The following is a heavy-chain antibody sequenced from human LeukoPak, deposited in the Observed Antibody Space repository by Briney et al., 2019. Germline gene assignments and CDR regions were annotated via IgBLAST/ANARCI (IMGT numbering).Heavy chain of an antibody. CDR2: INPNSGGT. V-gene: IGHV1-2*06. CDR3: ARTPTGVDYDFWSGNFDY. D-gene: IGHD3-3*01. CDR1: GYTFTGYY. J-gene: IGHJ4*02. Sequence: GASVKVSCKASGYTFTGYYMHWVRQAPGQGLEWMGRINPNSGGTNYAQKFQGRVTMTRDTSISTAYMELSRLRSDDTAVYYCARTPTGVDYDFWSGNFDYWGQGTLVTVSS.